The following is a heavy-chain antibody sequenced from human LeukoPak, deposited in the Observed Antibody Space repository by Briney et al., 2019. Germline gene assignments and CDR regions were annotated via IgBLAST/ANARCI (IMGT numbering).Heavy chain of an antibody. D-gene: IGHD2-2*01. J-gene: IGHJ4*02. CDR3: ARVGDIVVVPAAPGDFDY. Sequence: ASVKVSCKASGYTFTRYDINWVRQATGQGLEWMGWVNLKSGNTGSAQKFQDRVTITRDTSINTAYMELRSLRSDDTAVYYCARVGDIVVVPAAPGDFDYWGQGTLVTVSS. CDR2: VNLKSGNT. V-gene: IGHV1-8*03. CDR1: GYTFTRYD.